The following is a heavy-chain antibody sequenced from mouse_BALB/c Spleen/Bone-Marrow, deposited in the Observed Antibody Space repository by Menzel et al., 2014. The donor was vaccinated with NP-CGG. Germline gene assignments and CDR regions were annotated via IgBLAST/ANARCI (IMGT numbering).Heavy chain of an antibody. V-gene: IGHV14-3*02. D-gene: IGHD1-1*01. J-gene: IGHJ2*01. CDR1: GFNIKDTY. Sequence: VQLQQSGAELVKPGASVKLSCTASGFNIKDTYMHWVKQRPEQXXEWIGRIDPANGNTKYDPKFQGKATITADTSSNTAYLQLSSLTSEDTAVYYCANYYYGYYFDSWGQGTTLTVSS. CDR2: IDPANGNT. CDR3: ANYYYGYYFDS.